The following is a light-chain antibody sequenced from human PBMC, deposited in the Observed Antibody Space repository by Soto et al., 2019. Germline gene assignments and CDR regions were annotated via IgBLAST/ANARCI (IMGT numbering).Light chain of an antibody. CDR1: SGHSNYA. J-gene: IGLJ2*01. CDR3: QTWVSGILV. CDR2: LNSDGRH. Sequence: QPVLTQSPSASASLGASVKLTCTLSSGHSNYAIAWHQQQPEKGPRYFMKLNSDGRHSKGDGIPDRFSGSTSGPERYLTISSLQSEHEADYYCQTWVSGILVFGGGTKLTAL. V-gene: IGLV4-69*01.